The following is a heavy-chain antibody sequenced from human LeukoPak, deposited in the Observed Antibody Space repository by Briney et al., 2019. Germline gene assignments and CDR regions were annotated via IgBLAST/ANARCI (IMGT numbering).Heavy chain of an antibody. CDR3: ARGQYYDFWSGYCYFDY. D-gene: IGHD3-3*01. CDR1: GYTFTSYG. CDR2: ISAYNGNT. V-gene: IGHV1-18*01. J-gene: IGHJ4*02. Sequence: ASVKVSCKASGYTFTSYGISWVRQAPGQGLEWMGWISAYNGNTNYAQKFQGRVTMTRDTSISTAYMELSRLRSDDTAVYYCARGQYYDFWSGYCYFDYWGQGTLVTVSS.